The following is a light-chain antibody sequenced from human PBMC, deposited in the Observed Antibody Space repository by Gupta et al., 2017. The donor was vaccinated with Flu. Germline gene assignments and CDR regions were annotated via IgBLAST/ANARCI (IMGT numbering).Light chain of an antibody. CDR1: QSISSY. CDR2: AAS. J-gene: IGKJ2*01. CDR3: HQTDSNPPFN. V-gene: IGKV1-39*01. Sequence: DIQMTQSPSSLSASVGDRVTITCRASQSISSYLNWYQQKPGKAPKLLIYAASSWQSGVPSRFGGSGFGKNLSLTISRRQQEDFAAYYCHQTDSNPPFNFGQGTKLDIK.